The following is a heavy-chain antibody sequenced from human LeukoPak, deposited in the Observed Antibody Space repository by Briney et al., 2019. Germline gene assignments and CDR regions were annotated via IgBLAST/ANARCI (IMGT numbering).Heavy chain of an antibody. J-gene: IGHJ6*04. Sequence: GGSLRLSCAASAFTFSSYSMNWVRQAPGKGLEWVSSISTSSSYIYYADSVKGRFTISRDNAKNSLYLQMNSLRAEDTAVYYCAELGITMIGGVWGKGTTVTISS. CDR1: AFTFSSYS. V-gene: IGHV3-21*01. CDR2: ISTSSSYI. CDR3: AELGITMIGGV. D-gene: IGHD3-10*02.